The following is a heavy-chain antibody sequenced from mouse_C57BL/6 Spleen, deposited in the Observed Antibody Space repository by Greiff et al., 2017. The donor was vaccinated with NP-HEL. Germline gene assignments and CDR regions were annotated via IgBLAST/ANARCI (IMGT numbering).Heavy chain of an antibody. V-gene: IGHV1-9*01. CDR3: ARIESNYNAMDY. Sequence: QVQLQQSGAELMKPGASVELSCKTTGYTFTGYWIEWVKQRPGHGLEWIGEILPGSGRTGKNEKFKGKATFTADTSSNTAHMQLSSLTTEDSALYYCARIESNYNAMDYWGQGTSVTVSS. D-gene: IGHD2-5*01. J-gene: IGHJ4*01. CDR1: GYTFTGYW. CDR2: ILPGSGRT.